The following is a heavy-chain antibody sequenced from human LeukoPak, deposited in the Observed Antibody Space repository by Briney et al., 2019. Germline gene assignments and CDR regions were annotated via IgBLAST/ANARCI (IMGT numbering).Heavy chain of an antibody. Sequence: PSETLSLTCTVSGGSISSYYWSWIRQPPGKGLEWIGEINHSGSTNYNPSLKSRVTISVDTSKNQFSLKLSSVTAADTAVYYCARRHIVVVPAAVDYWGQGTLVTVSS. CDR2: INHSGST. CDR1: GGSISSYY. V-gene: IGHV4-34*01. J-gene: IGHJ4*02. CDR3: ARRHIVVVPAAVDY. D-gene: IGHD2-2*01.